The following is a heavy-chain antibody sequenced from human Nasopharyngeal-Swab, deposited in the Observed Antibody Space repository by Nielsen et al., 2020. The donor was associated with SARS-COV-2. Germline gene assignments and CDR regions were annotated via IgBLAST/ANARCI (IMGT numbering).Heavy chain of an antibody. J-gene: IGHJ4*02. CDR1: GYSLSEIS. Sequence: ASVKVSCKVSGYSLSEISFHWVRRAPGKGLEWMGGVDPEDDETAFSQKFQGRITMTEDRSIDTAYMELKSLTSEDTAIYFCAISRWLRAFDYWGQGALVTVSS. CDR2: VDPEDDET. V-gene: IGHV1-24*01. CDR3: AISRWLRAFDY. D-gene: IGHD5-12*01.